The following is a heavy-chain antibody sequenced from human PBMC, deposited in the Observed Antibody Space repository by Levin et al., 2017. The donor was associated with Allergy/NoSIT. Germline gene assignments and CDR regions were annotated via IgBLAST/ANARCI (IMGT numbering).Heavy chain of an antibody. V-gene: IGHV3-23*01. Sequence: GGSLRLSCAASGFTFSSYAMSWVRQAPGKGLEWVSAISGSGGSTYYADSVKGRFTISRDNSKNTLYLQLNSLRAEDTAAYYCAKDPRSMYYYDSSGWSPAYYFDYWGQGTLVTVSS. CDR2: ISGSGGST. D-gene: IGHD3-22*01. CDR3: AKDPRSMYYYDSSGWSPAYYFDY. J-gene: IGHJ4*02. CDR1: GFTFSSYA.